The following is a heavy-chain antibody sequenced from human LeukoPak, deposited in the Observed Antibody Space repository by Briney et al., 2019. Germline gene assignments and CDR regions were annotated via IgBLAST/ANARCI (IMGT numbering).Heavy chain of an antibody. CDR2: ISTSSITK. Sequence: PGGSLRLSCAVSGFTFSNYKMNWVRQAPGKGLEWVSYISTSSITKYYADSVKGRFTISRDNAKNSLYLQMSSLRDEDTAVYYCASFRGSYYYGSGSYYPFDYWGQGTLVTVSS. D-gene: IGHD3-10*01. CDR1: GFTFSNYK. V-gene: IGHV3-48*02. J-gene: IGHJ4*02. CDR3: ASFRGSYYYGSGSYYPFDY.